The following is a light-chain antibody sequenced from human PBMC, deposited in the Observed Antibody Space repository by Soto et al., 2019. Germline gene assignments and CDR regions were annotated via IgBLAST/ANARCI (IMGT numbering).Light chain of an antibody. Sequence: QSVLTQPTSASASLGASVTLTCTLSSGYSNYKVDWYQQRPGKGPRFVMRVGTGGIVGSKGDGIPDRFSVLGSGLNRYLTIKNIQEEDESDYHCGADHGSGSNFGGVFGGGTKLTVL. CDR1: SGYSNYK. J-gene: IGLJ2*01. CDR3: GADHGSGSNFGGV. V-gene: IGLV9-49*01. CDR2: VGTGGIVG.